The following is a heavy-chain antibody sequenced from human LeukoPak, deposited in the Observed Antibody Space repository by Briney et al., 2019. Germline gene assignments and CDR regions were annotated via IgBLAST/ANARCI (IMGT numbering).Heavy chain of an antibody. J-gene: IGHJ4*02. CDR1: GGSISSYY. CDR2: IYYGGST. V-gene: IGHV4-59*01. Sequence: PSETLSLTCTVSGGSISSYYWSWIRQPPGKGLEWIGYIYYGGSTNYNPSLKSRVTISVDTSKNQFSLKLSSVTAADTAVYYCARARYYYGSGSSFFDYWGQGTLVTVSS. D-gene: IGHD3-10*01. CDR3: ARARYYYGSGSSFFDY.